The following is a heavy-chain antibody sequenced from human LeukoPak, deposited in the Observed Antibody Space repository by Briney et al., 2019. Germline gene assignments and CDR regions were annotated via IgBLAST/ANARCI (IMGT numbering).Heavy chain of an antibody. D-gene: IGHD3-22*01. Sequence: ASVKVSCKASGYTFTSYYMHWVRQAPGQGLEWMGIINPSGGSTSYAQKFRGRVTMTRDMSTSTVYMELSSLRSEDTAVYYCAREGDYYDSSGYYGAFDIWGQGTMVTVSS. CDR1: GYTFTSYY. V-gene: IGHV1-46*01. CDR2: INPSGGST. J-gene: IGHJ3*02. CDR3: AREGDYYDSSGYYGAFDI.